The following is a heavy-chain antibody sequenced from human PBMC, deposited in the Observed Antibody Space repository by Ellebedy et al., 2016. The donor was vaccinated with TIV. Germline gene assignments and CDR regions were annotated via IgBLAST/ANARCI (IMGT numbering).Heavy chain of an antibody. V-gene: IGHV3-21*01. J-gene: IGHJ4*02. CDR3: ARGTSESIAATTGGLGY. D-gene: IGHD1-1*01. CDR2: ISSSGTHM. Sequence: GESLKISCVASGFTFSTHSVAWVRQPPGGGLEWVASISSSGTHMSYADSVKGRFTTSRDNTKNSLYLQMDSLRAEDTAVYYCARGTSESIAATTGGLGYWGQGTLVTVSS. CDR1: GFTFSTHS.